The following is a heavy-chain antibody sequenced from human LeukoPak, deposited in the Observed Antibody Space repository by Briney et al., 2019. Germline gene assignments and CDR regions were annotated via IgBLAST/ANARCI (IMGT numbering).Heavy chain of an antibody. CDR3: ATDCSSTSCYRGSAFDI. CDR2: FDPEDGET. V-gene: IGHV1-24*01. D-gene: IGHD2-2*01. J-gene: IGHJ3*02. CDR1: GYTLTELS. Sequence: ASVKVSCKVSGYTLTELSMHWVRQAPGKGLEWMGVFDPEDGETIYAQKFQGRVTMTEDTSTDTAYMELSSLRSEDTAVYYCATDCSSTSCYRGSAFDIWGQGTMVTVSS.